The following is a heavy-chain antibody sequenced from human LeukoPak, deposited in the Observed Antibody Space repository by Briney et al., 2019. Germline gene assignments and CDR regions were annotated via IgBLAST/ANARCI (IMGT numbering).Heavy chain of an antibody. V-gene: IGHV1-2*02. CDR3: ARVRCSGGSCYTGFDY. CDR2: INPNSGGT. J-gene: IGHJ4*02. Sequence: ASVKVSCKASGYTFTGYYMHWVRQAPGQRLEWMGWINPNSGGTNYAQKFQGRVTMTRDTSISTAYMELSRLRSDDTAVYYCARVRCSGGSCYTGFDYWGQGTLVTVSS. D-gene: IGHD2-15*01. CDR1: GYTFTGYY.